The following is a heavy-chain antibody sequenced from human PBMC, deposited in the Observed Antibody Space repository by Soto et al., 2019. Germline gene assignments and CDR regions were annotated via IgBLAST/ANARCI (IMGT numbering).Heavy chain of an antibody. J-gene: IGHJ5*01. V-gene: IGHV4-39*01. CDR3: VRHSGYSSSWGECDS. D-gene: IGHD3-16*01. CDR2: IYYTGSTT. CDR1: GGSIGRSSYY. Sequence: SETLSLTCNVSGGSIGRSSYYWAWNRQSPGKGLELIGSIYYTGSTTYYNPSLKSRVTISVDRAKNQFSLKLTSVTAADTAMYYCVRHSGYSSSWGECDSWSEGTLVT.